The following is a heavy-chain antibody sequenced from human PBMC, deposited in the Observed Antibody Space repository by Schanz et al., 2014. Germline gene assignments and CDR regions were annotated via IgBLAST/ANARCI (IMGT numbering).Heavy chain of an antibody. D-gene: IGHD5-12*01. V-gene: IGHV3-7*01. Sequence: VQLVESGGGVVQPGGSLRLSCAASGFGFDDYAMSWVRQAPGKGLEWVASIKQEGDEKNYVDSVKGRFTISRDNFKNTLFLQMNSLRAEDTAAYYCARGGSSGYDFSIYYMDVWGKGTTVTVSS. J-gene: IGHJ6*03. CDR3: ARGGSSGYDFSIYYMDV. CDR1: GFGFDDYA. CDR2: IKQEGDEK.